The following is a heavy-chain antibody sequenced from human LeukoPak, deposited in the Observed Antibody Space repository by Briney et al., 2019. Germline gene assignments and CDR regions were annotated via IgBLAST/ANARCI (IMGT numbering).Heavy chain of an antibody. CDR2: IYHSGST. D-gene: IGHD2-21*01. J-gene: IGHJ4*02. CDR3: ARRVGVALDY. Sequence: PSETLSLTCTVSGYSISSGYYWAWIRQPPGKGLEWIGSIYHSGSTYYNPSLKSRVTISVDTSKNQFSLKLSSVTAADTAVYYCARRVGVALDYWGQGTLVTVSS. V-gene: IGHV4-38-2*02. CDR1: GYSISSGYY.